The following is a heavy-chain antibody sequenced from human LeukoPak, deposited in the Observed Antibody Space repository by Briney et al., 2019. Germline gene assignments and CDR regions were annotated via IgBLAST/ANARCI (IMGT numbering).Heavy chain of an antibody. CDR3: ATDRTTLSRSPDDAFDI. CDR2: FDPEDGET. J-gene: IGHJ3*02. CDR1: GYTLTELS. D-gene: IGHD1-14*01. V-gene: IGHV1-24*01. Sequence: ASVKVSCKVSGYTLTELSMHWVRQAPGKGLEWMGGFDPEDGETIYAQKFQGRVTMTEDTSTDTAYMELSSLRSEDTAVYYCATDRTTLSRSPDDAFDIWGQGTMVTVSS.